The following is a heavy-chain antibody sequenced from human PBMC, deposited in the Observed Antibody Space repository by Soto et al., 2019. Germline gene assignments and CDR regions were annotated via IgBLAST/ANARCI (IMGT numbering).Heavy chain of an antibody. V-gene: IGHV3-9*01. CDR2: ISWNSGSI. CDR3: AKVESSSWYHYDY. D-gene: IGHD6-13*01. CDR1: GFTFDDYA. Sequence: GGSLRLSCAASGFTFDDYAMHWVRPAPGKGLEWVSGISWNSGSIGYADSVKGRFTISRDNAKNSLYLQMNSLRAEDTALYYCAKVESSSWYHYDYWGQGTLVTVSS. J-gene: IGHJ4*02.